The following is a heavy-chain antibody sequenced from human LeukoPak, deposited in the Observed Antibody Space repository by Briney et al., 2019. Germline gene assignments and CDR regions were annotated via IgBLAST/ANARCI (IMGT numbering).Heavy chain of an antibody. Sequence: GGSLRLSCAASGFTVSSNYMSWVRQAPGKGLEWVSDIYSGGSTYYADSVKGRFTISRDNSKNTLYLQMNSLRAEDTAVYYCARPNYDLLTGYYPLLDVWGQGTTVTVSS. D-gene: IGHD3-9*01. V-gene: IGHV3-53*01. CDR2: IYSGGST. J-gene: IGHJ6*02. CDR3: ARPNYDLLTGYYPLLDV. CDR1: GFTVSSNY.